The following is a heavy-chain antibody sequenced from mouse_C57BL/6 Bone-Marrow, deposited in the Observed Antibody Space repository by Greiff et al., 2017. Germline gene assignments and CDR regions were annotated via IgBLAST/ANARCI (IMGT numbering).Heavy chain of an antibody. CDR2: ISSGGSYT. Sequence: VQLKESGGDLVKPGGSLKLSCAASGFTFSSYGMSWVRQTPDKRLEWVATISSGGSYTYYPDSVKGRFTISRDNAKNTLYLQMSSLKSEDTARYYCARGGVVATNYFDYWGQGTTLTVSS. CDR1: GFTFSSYG. V-gene: IGHV5-6*01. CDR3: ARGGVVATNYFDY. D-gene: IGHD1-1*01. J-gene: IGHJ2*01.